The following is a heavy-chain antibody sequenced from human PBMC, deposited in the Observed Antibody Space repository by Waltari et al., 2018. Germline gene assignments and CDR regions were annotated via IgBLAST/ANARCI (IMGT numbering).Heavy chain of an antibody. J-gene: IGHJ4*02. CDR3: ARGGTGTFDY. V-gene: IGHV3-7*04. D-gene: IGHD3-16*01. CDR1: GFTFSSYW. Sequence: EVQLVESGGGLVQPGGCLGFSCAAAGFTFSSYWRSWLRQGPGKGREWGASIRKDGSEKLYVDSVRGRFTISRDNAKNSLFLQMTSLRAEDTATYYCARGGTGTFDYWGQGTLVTVSS. CDR2: IRKDGSEK.